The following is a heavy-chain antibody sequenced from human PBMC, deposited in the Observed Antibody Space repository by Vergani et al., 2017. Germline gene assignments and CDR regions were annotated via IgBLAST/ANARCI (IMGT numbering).Heavy chain of an antibody. Sequence: VQLVESGGGVVQPGRSLRLSCAASGFTFSSYGMHWVRQAPGKGLEWVSYISSSSSYTNYADSVKGRFTISRDNAKNSLYLQMNSLRAEDTAVYYCARLSERGGSDLDYWGQGTLVTVSS. J-gene: IGHJ4*02. CDR1: GFTFSSYG. V-gene: IGHV3-21*05. CDR2: ISSSSSYT. CDR3: ARLSERGGSDLDY. D-gene: IGHD2-15*01.